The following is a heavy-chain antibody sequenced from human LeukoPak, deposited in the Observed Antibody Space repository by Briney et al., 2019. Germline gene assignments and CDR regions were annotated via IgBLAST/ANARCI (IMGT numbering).Heavy chain of an antibody. D-gene: IGHD3-10*01. CDR1: GGSIRGYY. Sequence: SETLSLTCNVSGGSIRGYYWSWIRQPPGKGLEWIGYIYSSGSTNYNPSLKSRVTMSVDTSKNQFSLKVSSVTAADTAVYYCAKSNGYGLVDIWGQGTMVTVSS. V-gene: IGHV4-59*01. CDR2: IYSSGST. J-gene: IGHJ3*02. CDR3: AKSNGYGLVDI.